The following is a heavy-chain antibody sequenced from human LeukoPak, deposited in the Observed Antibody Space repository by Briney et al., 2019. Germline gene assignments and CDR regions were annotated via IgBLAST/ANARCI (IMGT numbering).Heavy chain of an antibody. V-gene: IGHV3-30*03. J-gene: IGHJ4*02. CDR1: GFTFSSYD. CDR3: ADSGSCSLY. CDR2: ISYDGSNK. D-gene: IGHD1-26*01. Sequence: GGSLRLSCAASGFTFSSYDMHWVRQAPGKGLEWVAFISYDGSNKYYVDSVKGRFTISRDNSKNTLYLQMNSLRAEDTAVYHCADSGSCSLYWGQGTLVTVSS.